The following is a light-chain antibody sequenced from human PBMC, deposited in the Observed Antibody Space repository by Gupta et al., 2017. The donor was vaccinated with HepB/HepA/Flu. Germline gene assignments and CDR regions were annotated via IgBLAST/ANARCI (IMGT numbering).Light chain of an antibody. CDR3: HQVNSYPRT. J-gene: IGKJ1*01. V-gene: IGKV1-9*01. Sequence: DIQLTQYPSFLSASVGDRVTITCRASQGINIYLAWYQQKVGEAPKLLIYGASTLQSGVPSRFSGSGSGTEFTLTISSLQPEDFATYYCHQVNSYPRTFGQGTKVDIK. CDR1: QGINIY. CDR2: GAS.